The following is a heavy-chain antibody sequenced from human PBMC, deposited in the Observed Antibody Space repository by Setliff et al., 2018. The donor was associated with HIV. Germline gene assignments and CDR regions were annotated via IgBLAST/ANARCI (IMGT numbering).Heavy chain of an antibody. Sequence: ASVKVSCKASGYTFTSYYMHWVRQAPGQGLEWMGIINPSSGSTTYAQKVQGRVTFTTDTSTSTAYMELRSLRSDDTAVYYCAREGVREPPSNTLYYGMDVWGQGTTVTVSS. CDR2: INPSSGST. CDR1: GYTFTSYY. V-gene: IGHV1-46*01. D-gene: IGHD3-10*01. J-gene: IGHJ6*02. CDR3: AREGVREPPSNTLYYGMDV.